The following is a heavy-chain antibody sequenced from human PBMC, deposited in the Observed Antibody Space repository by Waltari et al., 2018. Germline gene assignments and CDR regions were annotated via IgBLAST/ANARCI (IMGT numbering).Heavy chain of an antibody. D-gene: IGHD6-6*01. CDR2: ISWNSGRI. CDR3: AKDRAYSSSSLWFDP. V-gene: IGHV3-9*01. CDR1: GFTFADYA. J-gene: IGHJ5*02. Sequence: EVQLVESGGDLVQPGRYLRLSCADSGFTFADYAMHWVRQAPGRGLEWVSGISWNSGRIGYADSVKGRFTISRDSAKNSLYLQMNSLRAEDTALYYCAKDRAYSSSSLWFDPWGQGTLVTVSS.